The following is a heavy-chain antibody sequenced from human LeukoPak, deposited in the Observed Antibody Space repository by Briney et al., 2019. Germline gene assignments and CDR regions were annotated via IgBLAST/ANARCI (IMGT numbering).Heavy chain of an antibody. V-gene: IGHV3-21*01. J-gene: IGHJ4*02. CDR1: GFTFSSYS. CDR2: ISSSSSYI. CDR3: ARDPSDYYDSSCYYFFDY. Sequence: GGSLRLSCAASGFTFSSYSMNWVRQAPGKGLEWVSSISSSSSYIYYADSVKGRFSISRDNAKNSLYLQMNSLRAEDTAVYYCARDPSDYYDSSCYYFFDYWGQRTLVTVSS. D-gene: IGHD3-22*01.